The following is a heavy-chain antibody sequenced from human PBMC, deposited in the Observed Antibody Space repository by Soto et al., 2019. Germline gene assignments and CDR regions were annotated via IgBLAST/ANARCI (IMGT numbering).Heavy chain of an antibody. CDR2: IWFDGSSE. Sequence: WGFLRLRFGAVWFHFINFGIHRVRQDPSKGLEWVGVIWFDGSSEYYVDSVEGRFTISRDNSKNTVYLQMNSLRVEDTAVYYCVRDPIVVVVTATGGMDVWGQGTTVTVSS. CDR1: WFHFINFG. D-gene: IGHD2-15*01. V-gene: IGHV3-33*08. CDR3: VRDPIVVVVTATGGMDV. J-gene: IGHJ6*02.